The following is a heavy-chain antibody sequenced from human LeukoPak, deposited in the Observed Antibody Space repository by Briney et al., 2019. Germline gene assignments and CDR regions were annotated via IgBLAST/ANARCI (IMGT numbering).Heavy chain of an antibody. CDR3: AKVLGFLEWFLDY. Sequence: GGSLRLSCAASGFTFSSYGMHWVRQAPGKGLEWVAVISYDGSNKYYADSVKGRFTISRDNSKNTLYLQMNSLRAEDTAVYYCAKVLGFLEWFLDYWGQGTLVTVSS. D-gene: IGHD3-3*01. CDR1: GFTFSSYG. V-gene: IGHV3-30*18. J-gene: IGHJ4*02. CDR2: ISYDGSNK.